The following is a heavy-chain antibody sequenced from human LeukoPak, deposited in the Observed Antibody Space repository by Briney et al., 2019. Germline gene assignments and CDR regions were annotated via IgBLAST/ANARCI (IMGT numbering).Heavy chain of an antibody. Sequence: GGSLRLSCAASGFTVSSNYRSWVRQAPGKGLEWASVIYSGGSTYYADSVKGRFTISRDNSKNTLYLQMNSLRAEHTAVYYCAREAYYDSSGLDAFGIWGQGTMVTVSS. CDR2: IYSGGST. D-gene: IGHD3-22*01. CDR3: AREAYYDSSGLDAFGI. CDR1: GFTVSSNY. V-gene: IGHV3-53*01. J-gene: IGHJ3*02.